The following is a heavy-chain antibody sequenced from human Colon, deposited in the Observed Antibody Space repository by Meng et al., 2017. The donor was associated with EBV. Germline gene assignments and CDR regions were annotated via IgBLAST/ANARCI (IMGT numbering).Heavy chain of an antibody. CDR2: IYHGGNT. CDR3: ARGNAYNAPSFDY. D-gene: IGHD5-24*01. CDR1: GASISSNNW. V-gene: IGHV4-4*02. J-gene: IGHJ4*02. Sequence: QAQLQGAGPGLVGPSGTLALTCAVSGASISSNNWWSWVRQPPGKGLEWIGEIYHGGNTNYNPSLKSRVTISVDRSNDQFSLSLSSVTAADTAVYYCARGNAYNAPSFDYWGQGTLVTVSS.